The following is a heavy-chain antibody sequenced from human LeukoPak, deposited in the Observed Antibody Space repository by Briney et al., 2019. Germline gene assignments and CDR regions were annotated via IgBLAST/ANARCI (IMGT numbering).Heavy chain of an antibody. D-gene: IGHD2-2*01. Sequence: PSETLSLTCTVSGGSISSSSYYWGWIRQPPGKGLEWIGSIYYSGSTYYNPSLKSRVTISVDTSKNQFSLKLSSVTAADTAVYYCARGGVVPAAPPPYIWFDPWGQGTLVTVSS. V-gene: IGHV4-39*07. CDR2: IYYSGST. CDR1: GGSISSSSYY. J-gene: IGHJ5*02. CDR3: ARGGVVPAAPPPYIWFDP.